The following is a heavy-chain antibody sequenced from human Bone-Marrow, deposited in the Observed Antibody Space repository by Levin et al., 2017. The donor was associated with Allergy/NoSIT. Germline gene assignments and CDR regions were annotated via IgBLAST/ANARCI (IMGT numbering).Heavy chain of an antibody. Sequence: GGSLRLSCAASGFTFSSYAMSWVRQAPGKGLEWVSAISGSGGSTYYADSVKGRFTISRDNSKNTLYLQMNSLRAEDTAVYYCAKDLSGYSYGQPPRDYYYYYDGMDVWGQGTTVTVSS. CDR3: AKDLSGYSYGQPPRDYYYYYDGMDV. CDR1: GFTFSSYA. J-gene: IGHJ6*02. V-gene: IGHV3-23*01. D-gene: IGHD5-18*01. CDR2: ISGSGGST.